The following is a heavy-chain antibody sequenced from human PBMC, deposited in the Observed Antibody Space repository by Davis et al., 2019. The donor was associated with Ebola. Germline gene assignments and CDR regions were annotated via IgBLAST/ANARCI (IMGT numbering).Heavy chain of an antibody. J-gene: IGHJ3*02. CDR1: GFIFRSYV. Sequence: PGGSLRLSCAASGFIFRSYVMSWVRRAPGKGLEWVSTLGLSGDTYYADSVKGRFTISRDNSKNTLYLQMNGLRVEDTAIYYCAKDTSNIWFDIWGQGTNVTVSS. V-gene: IGHV3-23*01. CDR2: LGLSGDT. CDR3: AKDTSNIWFDI. D-gene: IGHD1-26*01.